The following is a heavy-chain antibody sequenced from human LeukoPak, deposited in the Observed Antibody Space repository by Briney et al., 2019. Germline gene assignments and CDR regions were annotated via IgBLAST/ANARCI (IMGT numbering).Heavy chain of an antibody. CDR2: IYTSGST. V-gene: IGHV4-61*02. CDR3: ARESASSGHGYYYYYMDV. J-gene: IGHJ6*03. CDR1: SGSISSGSYY. D-gene: IGHD2-2*01. Sequence: SQTLSLTCTVSSGSISSGSYYWSWIRQPAGKGLEWIGRIYTSGSTNYNPSLKSRVTISVDTSKNQFSLKLSSVTAADTAVYYCARESASSGHGYYYYYMDVWGKGTTVTVSS.